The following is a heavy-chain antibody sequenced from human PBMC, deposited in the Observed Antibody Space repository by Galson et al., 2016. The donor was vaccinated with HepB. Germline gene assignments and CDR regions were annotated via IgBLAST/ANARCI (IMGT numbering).Heavy chain of an antibody. CDR1: GFTFRTYG. V-gene: IGHV3-30*03. D-gene: IGHD2-15*01. J-gene: IGHJ4*02. Sequence: SLRLSCAASGFTFRTYGMHWVRQAPGKGLEWVAVISYDGHNKYYADSVKGRFTVSRDNSKNTLYLKMNRMRAEDTAVYYCARDGKKVVEFDYWGQGTLVTVSS. CDR2: ISYDGHNK. CDR3: ARDGKKVVEFDY.